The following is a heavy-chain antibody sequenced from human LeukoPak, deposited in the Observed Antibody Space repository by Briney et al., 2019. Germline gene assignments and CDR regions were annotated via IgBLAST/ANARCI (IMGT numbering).Heavy chain of an antibody. V-gene: IGHV3-30-3*01. Sequence: PGGSLRLSCAASGFAFSTYIMHWVRQAPGKGLEWVAVISIGGNIKYYADSVKGRFTISRDNSKNTLFLQMNSLRPEDTAVFYCARDIGVNMIWGQGTLVTVSS. J-gene: IGHJ4*02. CDR1: GFAFSTYI. D-gene: IGHD3-22*01. CDR2: ISIGGNIK. CDR3: ARDIGVNMI.